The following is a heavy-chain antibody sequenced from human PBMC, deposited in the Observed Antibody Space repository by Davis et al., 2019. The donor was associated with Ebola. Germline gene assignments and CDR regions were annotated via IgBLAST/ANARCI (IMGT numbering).Heavy chain of an antibody. J-gene: IGHJ5*02. CDR3: ARGGAYGYAFDN. Sequence: GGSLRLSCAASGFTFSSYGMHWVRQAPGKGLEWVAVISYDGSNKYYADSVKGRFTISRDNSKNTLYLQMNSLRTEDTGVYYCARGGAYGYAFDNWGQGTLVTVSS. D-gene: IGHD5-12*01. CDR1: GFTFSSYG. V-gene: IGHV3-30*03. CDR2: ISYDGSNK.